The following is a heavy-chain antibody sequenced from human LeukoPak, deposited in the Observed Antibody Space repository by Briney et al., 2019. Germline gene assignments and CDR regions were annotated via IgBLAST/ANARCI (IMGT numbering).Heavy chain of an antibody. Sequence: PGGSLRLSCAGSGFTFTNYMAWVRQAPGMGLEWVSAITGIDDYTYYTDSVKGRFTISRDNSKNTLYLQMNSLRGEDTAIYYCVKDLPASGWYSWGQGTLVTVSS. CDR3: VKDLPASGWYS. D-gene: IGHD6-19*01. CDR1: GFTFTNY. CDR2: ITGIDDYT. V-gene: IGHV3-23*01. J-gene: IGHJ4*02.